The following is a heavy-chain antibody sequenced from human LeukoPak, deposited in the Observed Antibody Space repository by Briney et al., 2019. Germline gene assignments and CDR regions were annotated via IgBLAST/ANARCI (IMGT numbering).Heavy chain of an antibody. CDR2: IYWDDDK. J-gene: IGHJ4*02. CDR1: GFSLSTSGAG. D-gene: IGHD4-17*01. CDR3: AHKKWGYGAIFFDY. Sequence: SGPTLVKPTQTLTLTCTFSGFSLSTSGAGVGWIRQPPGKALEWLALIYWDDDKRYSPSLKSRLTVTKDTSKNQVVLTMTNMDPVDTATYYCAHKKWGYGAIFFDYWGQGTLVTVSS. V-gene: IGHV2-5*02.